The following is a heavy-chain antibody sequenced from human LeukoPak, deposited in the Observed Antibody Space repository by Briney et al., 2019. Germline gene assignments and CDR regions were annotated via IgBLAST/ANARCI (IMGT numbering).Heavy chain of an antibody. CDR3: AGCGATSY. V-gene: IGHV3-48*04. CDR2: ISSSGTSI. J-gene: IGHJ4*02. CDR1: GFTFSSFS. D-gene: IGHD1-26*01. Sequence: PGGSLRLSCAASGFTFSSFSMNWVRQAPGKGLEWVSFISSSGTSIYYADSVKGRFTTTRDNAKNTLYLQMNSLRAEDTAVYYCAGCGATSYWGQGALVTVSS.